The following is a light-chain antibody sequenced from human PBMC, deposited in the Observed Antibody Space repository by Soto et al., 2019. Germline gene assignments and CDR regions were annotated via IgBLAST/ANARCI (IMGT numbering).Light chain of an antibody. CDR2: GAS. CDR3: QQHGSSPRT. V-gene: IGKV3-20*01. J-gene: IGKJ1*01. CDR1: QSVSSSY. Sequence: EIVLTQSPGTLSLCPGERATLSCRASQSVSSSYLAWYQQKPGQAPRLLIYGASSRATGIPGRFSGSGSGTDFTLTISRLEPEDFAVYYCQQHGSSPRTFGQGTKVDIK.